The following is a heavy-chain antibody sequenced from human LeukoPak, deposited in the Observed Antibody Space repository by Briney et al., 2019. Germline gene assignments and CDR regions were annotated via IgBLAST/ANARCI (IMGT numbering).Heavy chain of an antibody. CDR2: ISWNSGSI. J-gene: IGHJ4*02. V-gene: IGHV3-9*01. D-gene: IGHD2-2*01. Sequence: GGSLRLSCAASGFTFDDYAMHWVRQAPGKGLEWVSGISWNSGSIGYADSVKGRFTISRDNSKNSLYLQMNSLRAEDTAFYYCAKDSWCSSTSCFSPIDSWGQGTLVTVSS. CDR3: AKDSWCSSTSCFSPIDS. CDR1: GFTFDDYA.